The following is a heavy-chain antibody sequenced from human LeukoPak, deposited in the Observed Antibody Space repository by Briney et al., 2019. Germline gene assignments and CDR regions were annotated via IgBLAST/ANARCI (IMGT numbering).Heavy chain of an antibody. CDR1: GYTFNIYD. Sequence: ASVTVSFKASGYTFNIYDISWVRQAPGQGLEWMAWISTYNGNTNYAQKVQGRATMTTDTSTSTAYMELRSLRSDDTAVHYCARVLRYDFWSAYYFDYWGQGTLVTVSS. CDR3: ARVLRYDFWSAYYFDY. CDR2: ISTYNGNT. J-gene: IGHJ4*02. D-gene: IGHD3-3*01. V-gene: IGHV1-18*01.